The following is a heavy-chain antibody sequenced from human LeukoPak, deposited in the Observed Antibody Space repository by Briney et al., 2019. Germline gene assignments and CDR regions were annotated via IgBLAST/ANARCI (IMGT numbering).Heavy chain of an antibody. CDR2: IIPILGIA. D-gene: IGHD2-8*01. V-gene: IGHV1-69*04. J-gene: IGHJ2*01. CDR3: ARELTWYFDL. Sequence: SVKVSCKAPGGTFSSYAISWVRQAPGQGLEWMGRIIPILGIANYAQKFLGRVTITADKSTSTAYLQLSSLRSEDTAVYYCARELTWYFDLWGRGTLVTVSS. CDR1: GGTFSSYA.